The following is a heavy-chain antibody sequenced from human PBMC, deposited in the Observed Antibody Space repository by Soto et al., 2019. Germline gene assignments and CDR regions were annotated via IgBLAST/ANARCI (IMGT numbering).Heavy chain of an antibody. CDR1: GGSISSYY. D-gene: IGHD3-3*01. J-gene: IGHJ6*03. Sequence: PSETLSLTCTVSGGSISSYYWSWIRQPPGKGLEWIGYIYYSGSTNYNPSLKSRVTISVDTSKNQFSLKLSSVTAADTAVYYCATSGAYYDFWSGPEHTYYTDVWGKGTTVTVSS. CDR2: IYYSGST. CDR3: ATSGAYYDFWSGPEHTYYTDV. V-gene: IGHV4-59*08.